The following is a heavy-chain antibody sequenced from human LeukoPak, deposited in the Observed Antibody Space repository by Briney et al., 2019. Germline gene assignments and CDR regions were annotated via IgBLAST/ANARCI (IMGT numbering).Heavy chain of an antibody. CDR2: ISTYNGNT. CDR3: ARLRSSGWYAGVFDY. V-gene: IGHV1-18*01. J-gene: IGHJ4*02. CDR1: GYTFTSYG. D-gene: IGHD6-19*01. Sequence: ASVKVSCKASGYTFTSYGISWVRQAPGQGLEWMGWISTYNGNTNYAQKLQGRVTMTTDTSTSTAYMELSSLTADDTAVYYCARLRSSGWYAGVFDYWGQGTLVTVSS.